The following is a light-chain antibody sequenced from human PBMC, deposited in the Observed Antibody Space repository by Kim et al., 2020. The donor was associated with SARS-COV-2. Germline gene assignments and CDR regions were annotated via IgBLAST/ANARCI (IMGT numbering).Light chain of an antibody. CDR1: SSNIGAGYD. CDR2: GNS. V-gene: IGLV1-40*01. J-gene: IGLJ3*02. Sequence: RVTRYCTGSSSNIGAGYDVHWYQQIPGTAPKLLIYGNSNRPSGVPDRFSGSKSGTSASLAITGLQAEDEADYYCQSYDSSLSGSVFGGGTKLTVL. CDR3: QSYDSSLSGSV.